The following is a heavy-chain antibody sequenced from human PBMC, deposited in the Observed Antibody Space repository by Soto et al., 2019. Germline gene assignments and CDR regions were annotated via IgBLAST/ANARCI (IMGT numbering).Heavy chain of an antibody. Sequence: QMQLQESGPGLVKPSETLSRTCTVSGGSVSRGSYYWSWIRQPPGKGLEWIGYIYYSGSTNSNPSLKSRVTISVETSKNQFSLKMSSVTAADTAVYYCARGSYYYYGMDVWGQGTTVTVSS. CDR2: IYYSGST. J-gene: IGHJ6*02. CDR1: GGSVSRGSYY. CDR3: ARGSYYYYGMDV. V-gene: IGHV4-61*01.